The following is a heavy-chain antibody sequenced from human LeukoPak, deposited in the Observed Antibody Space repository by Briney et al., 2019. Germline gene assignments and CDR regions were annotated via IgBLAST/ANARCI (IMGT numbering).Heavy chain of an antibody. CDR3: AREVNQDYGFWSGYFGWFDP. J-gene: IGHJ5*02. Sequence: SETLSLTCTASGDSISSYYWSWIRQPAGKGLEWIGRIYTSGSTNYNPSLKSRVTMSVDTSKSQFSLKLSSVTAADTAVYYCAREVNQDYGFWSGYFGWFDPWGQGTLVTVSS. V-gene: IGHV4-4*07. CDR1: GDSISSYY. CDR2: IYTSGST. D-gene: IGHD3-3*01.